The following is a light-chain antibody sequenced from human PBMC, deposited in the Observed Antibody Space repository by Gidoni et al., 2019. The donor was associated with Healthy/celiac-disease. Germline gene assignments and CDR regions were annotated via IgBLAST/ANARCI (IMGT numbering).Light chain of an antibody. CDR2: GAS. CDR1: QRVSSSY. J-gene: IGKJ3*01. Sequence: ESVLTQSPGTLSLSPGERATLSCRASQRVSSSYLAWYQQKPGQAPRLLIYGASSRATGIQDRFSGSGSGTDFTLTISRLEPEDFAVYYCQQYGSSGIFTFGPXTKVDIK. CDR3: QQYGSSGIFT. V-gene: IGKV3-20*01.